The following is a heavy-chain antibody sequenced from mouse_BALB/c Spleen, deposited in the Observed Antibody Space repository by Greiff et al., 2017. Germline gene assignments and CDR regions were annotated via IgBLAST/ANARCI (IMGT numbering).Heavy chain of an antibody. V-gene: IGHV5-17*02. CDR1: GFTFSSFG. Sequence: VPGVESGGGLVQPGGSRKLSRAASGFTFSSFGMHWVRQAPEKGLEWVAYISSGSSTIYYADTVKGRFTISRDNPKNTLFLQMTSLRSEDTAMYYCARSYGYGFDYWGQGTTLTVSS. D-gene: IGHD1-2*01. CDR2: ISSGSSTI. CDR3: ARSYGYGFDY. J-gene: IGHJ2*01.